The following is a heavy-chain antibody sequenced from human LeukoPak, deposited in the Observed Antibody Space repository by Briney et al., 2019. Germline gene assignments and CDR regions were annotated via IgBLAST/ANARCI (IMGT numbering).Heavy chain of an antibody. CDR1: GFTFSSSW. Sequence: GGSLRLSCAASGFTFSSSWMHWVRQAPGKGLVWVSRINSDGSSTTYADSVKGRFTISRDNARNTLYLQMNSLRAEDTAVYYRAKDGSMPWGYYMDVWGKGTTVTISS. CDR2: INSDGSST. V-gene: IGHV3-74*01. CDR3: AKDGSMPWGYYMDV. D-gene: IGHD2/OR15-2a*01. J-gene: IGHJ6*03.